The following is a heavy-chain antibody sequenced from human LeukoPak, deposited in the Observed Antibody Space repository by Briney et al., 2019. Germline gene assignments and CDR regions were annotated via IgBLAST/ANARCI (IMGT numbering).Heavy chain of an antibody. V-gene: IGHV3-23*01. D-gene: IGHD3-3*01. CDR3: AREYYDFWSGYYPYFDY. CDR2: ITATGGST. CDR1: GFTFSSYA. J-gene: IGHJ4*02. Sequence: PGGSLRLSCAASGFTFSSYAVSWVRQAPGKGLEWVSAITATGGSTYYAASVKGRFTVSRDNSKNTLYLQMNSLRAEDTAVYYCAREYYDFWSGYYPYFDYWGQGTLVTVSS.